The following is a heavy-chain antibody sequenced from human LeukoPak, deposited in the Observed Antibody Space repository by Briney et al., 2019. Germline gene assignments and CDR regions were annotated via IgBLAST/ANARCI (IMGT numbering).Heavy chain of an antibody. V-gene: IGHV5-51*01. D-gene: IGHD3-22*01. CDR3: AREPDSSGYSFDY. CDR2: IYPGDSDT. Sequence: GESLKISCKGSGYSITSYWIGWVRQMPGKGLEWMGIIYPGDSDTRYSPSFQGQVTISADKSISIAYLQWSSLKASDTAVYYCAREPDSSGYSFDYWGQGTLVTVSS. J-gene: IGHJ4*02. CDR1: GYSITSYW.